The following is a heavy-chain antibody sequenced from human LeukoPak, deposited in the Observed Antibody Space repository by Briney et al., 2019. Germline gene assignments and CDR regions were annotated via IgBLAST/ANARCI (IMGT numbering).Heavy chain of an antibody. CDR3: ARVLGSGWYGLIDY. V-gene: IGHV4-34*01. J-gene: IGHJ4*02. CDR1: GGSFSGYY. D-gene: IGHD6-19*01. CDR2: INHSGST. Sequence: PSETLSLTCAVYGGSFSGYYWSWLRQPPGKGLEWIGEINHSGSTNYNPSLKSRVTISVDTSKNQFPLKLSSVTAADTAVYYCARVLGSGWYGLIDYWGQGTLVTVSS.